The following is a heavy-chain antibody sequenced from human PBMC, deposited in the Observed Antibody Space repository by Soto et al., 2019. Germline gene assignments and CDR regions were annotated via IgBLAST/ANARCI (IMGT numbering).Heavy chain of an antibody. CDR3: ARDAADDDFWCCYWNYYVLYF. J-gene: IGHJ6*02. V-gene: IGHV1-18*04. CDR1: GYPFTSYG. Sequence: SVKVSCKASGYPFTSYGISWVRQAPGQGLEWMGWISAYNGNTNYAQKLQGRVTMTTDTSTSTAYMELRSLRSDDTAVYYCARDAADDDFWCCYWNYYVLYFSGQGSTVTVSS. CDR2: ISAYNGNT. D-gene: IGHD3-3*01.